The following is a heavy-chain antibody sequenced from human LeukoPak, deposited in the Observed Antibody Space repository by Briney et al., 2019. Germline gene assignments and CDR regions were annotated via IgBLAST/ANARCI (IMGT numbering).Heavy chain of an antibody. CDR2: INPNSGGT. J-gene: IGHJ6*03. V-gene: IGHV1-2*02. CDR1: GYTFTGYY. Sequence: ASVKVSCKASGYTFTGYYMHWVRQAPGQGLEWTGWINPNSGGTNYAQKFQGRVTMTRDTSISTAYMELSRLRSDDTAVYYCARGPYYYYYYYMDVWGKGTTVTVSS. CDR3: ARGPYYYYYYYMDV.